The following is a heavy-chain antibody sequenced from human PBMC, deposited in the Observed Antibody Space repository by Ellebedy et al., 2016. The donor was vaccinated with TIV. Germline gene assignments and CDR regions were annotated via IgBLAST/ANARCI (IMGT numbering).Heavy chain of an antibody. Sequence: GESLKISXEASGFTFSSYAMSWVRQAPGKGLEWVSAISGGGGTTDYADSVKGRFTISRDNSKNTLYMQMNGLRAEDTAVYYCAKASDASVKNWFDPWGQGTLVTVSS. CDR3: AKASDASVKNWFDP. CDR1: GFTFSSYA. D-gene: IGHD3-10*01. V-gene: IGHV3-23*01. J-gene: IGHJ5*02. CDR2: ISGGGGTT.